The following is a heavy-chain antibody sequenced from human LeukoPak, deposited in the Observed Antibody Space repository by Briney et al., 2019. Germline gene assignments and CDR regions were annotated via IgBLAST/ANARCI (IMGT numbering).Heavy chain of an antibody. V-gene: IGHV3-21*04. CDR3: ARVYLHAFDI. CDR1: GFSFSKYT. J-gene: IGHJ3*02. Sequence: GGSLRLSCAASGFSFSKYTMNWVRQAPGKGLEWLSSISSSTTYIYYADSVRGRFTILRDNAKNSLYLQMNSLRAEDTALYYCARVYLHAFDIWGQGTMVTVSS. CDR2: ISSSTTYI. D-gene: IGHD2-8*01.